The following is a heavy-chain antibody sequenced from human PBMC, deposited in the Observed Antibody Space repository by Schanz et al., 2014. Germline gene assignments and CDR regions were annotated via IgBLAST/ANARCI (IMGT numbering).Heavy chain of an antibody. V-gene: IGHV1-3*01. CDR1: GYTFTNFY. J-gene: IGHJ4*02. CDR3: ARGYGDSPTDF. Sequence: QVQLVQSGTEVKKPGASVKVSCKASGYTFTNFYIHWVRQAPGQGLEWMGWINVGNGNMKYSQKFQGRVTITRDTSASTAYMELTSLRSEDTAVYYCARGYGDSPTDFWGQGTLVTVSS. D-gene: IGHD4-17*01. CDR2: INVGNGNM.